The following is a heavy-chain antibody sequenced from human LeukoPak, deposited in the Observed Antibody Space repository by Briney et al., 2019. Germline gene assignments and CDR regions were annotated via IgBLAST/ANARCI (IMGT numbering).Heavy chain of an antibody. D-gene: IGHD3-10*01. V-gene: IGHV3-48*01. CDR1: EFTFSCYS. CDR3: PRDSRILPRQRITYFHP. J-gene: IGHJ4*02. Sequence: GESLRLSCAASEFTFSCYSMNWLRQAPGKGLEWVSYVDGSTSTTYYADSVRGRFTISRDNSENSLFLQMNSLRAEDTAVYYCPRDSRILPRQRITYFHPGGEGTLVTVSS. CDR2: VDGSTSTT.